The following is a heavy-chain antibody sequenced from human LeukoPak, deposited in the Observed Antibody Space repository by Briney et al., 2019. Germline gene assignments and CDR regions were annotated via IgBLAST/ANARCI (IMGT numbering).Heavy chain of an antibody. CDR3: AREGLRLGALSLYIDS. Sequence: GGSLRLSCAASGFTFSSYWMHWVRQAPGKGLEWVSIIYSDGSTYYRDSVKGRFTISRDNSKNTLYLQMSSLRAEDTAVYYCAREGLRLGALSLYIDSWGQGTLVTVSS. V-gene: IGHV3-66*01. CDR1: GFTFSSYW. D-gene: IGHD3-16*02. J-gene: IGHJ4*02. CDR2: IYSDGST.